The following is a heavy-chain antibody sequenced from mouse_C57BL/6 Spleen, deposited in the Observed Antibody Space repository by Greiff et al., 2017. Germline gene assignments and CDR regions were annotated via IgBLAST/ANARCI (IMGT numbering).Heavy chain of an antibody. D-gene: IGHD2-5*01. CDR1: GYKFTDYE. J-gene: IGHJ2*01. V-gene: IGHV1-15*01. CDR2: IDPETGGT. Sequence: QVQLQQSGAELVRPGASVTLSCKASGYKFTDYEMHWVKQTPVHGLDWIGAIDPETGGTAYNQKFKGKAILTADKSSSTAYMELRSLTSEDSSVYYCTKSSNRYFDYWGQGATLTVSS. CDR3: TKSSNRYFDY.